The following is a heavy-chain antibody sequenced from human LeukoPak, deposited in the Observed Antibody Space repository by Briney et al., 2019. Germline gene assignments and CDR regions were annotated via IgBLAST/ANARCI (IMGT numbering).Heavy chain of an antibody. CDR1: GFTFSSYA. V-gene: IGHV3-23*01. D-gene: IGHD4-17*01. J-gene: IGHJ4*02. Sequence: PGGSLRHSCAASGFTFSSYAMSWVRQAPGKGLEWVSAISGSGGSTYYADSVKGRFTISRDNSKNTLYLQMNSLRAEDTAVYYCAKDRRERYGDYVFDYWGQGTLVTVSS. CDR2: ISGSGGST. CDR3: AKDRRERYGDYVFDY.